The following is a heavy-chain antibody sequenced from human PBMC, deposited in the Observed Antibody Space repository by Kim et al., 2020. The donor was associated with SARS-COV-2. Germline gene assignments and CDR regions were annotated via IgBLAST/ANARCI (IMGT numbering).Heavy chain of an antibody. CDR1: GFTFSSYS. Sequence: GGSLRLSCAASGFTFSSYSMNWVRQAPGKGLEWVSYISSSSSTIYYADSVKGRFTISRDNAKNSLYLQMNSLRAEDTAVYYCARDSGYDSSGYWGQGTLVTVSS. CDR2: ISSSSSTI. CDR3: ARDSGYDSSGY. J-gene: IGHJ4*02. V-gene: IGHV3-48*04. D-gene: IGHD5-12*01.